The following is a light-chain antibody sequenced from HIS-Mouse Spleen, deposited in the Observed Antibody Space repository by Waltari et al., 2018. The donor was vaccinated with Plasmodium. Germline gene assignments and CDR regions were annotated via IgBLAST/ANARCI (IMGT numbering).Light chain of an antibody. CDR3: QQSYSTPQLT. CDR2: TAS. Sequence: DIQMTQSPSSLSASVGDSVTITCRASQSISSYLTWYQQNPGKAPKLLIYTASSLQSGGPSRFSGSGSETDFTLNISSLQPEDFATYYCQQSYSTPQLTFGGGTKVEIK. J-gene: IGKJ4*01. CDR1: QSISSY. V-gene: IGKV1-39*01.